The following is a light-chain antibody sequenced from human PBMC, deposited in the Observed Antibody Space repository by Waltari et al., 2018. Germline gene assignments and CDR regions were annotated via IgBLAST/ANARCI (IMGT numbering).Light chain of an antibody. Sequence: SYELTQSPSVSVSPGQTASITCLGDGVGYKSLSWYQQKPGQSPVLVLYQDTKRPSGIPERFAGSTSGITATLTISGTQAMDEADYYCQAWDSYTAVFGGGTKLTVL. CDR1: GVGYKS. J-gene: IGLJ3*02. CDR3: QAWDSYTAV. V-gene: IGLV3-1*01. CDR2: QDT.